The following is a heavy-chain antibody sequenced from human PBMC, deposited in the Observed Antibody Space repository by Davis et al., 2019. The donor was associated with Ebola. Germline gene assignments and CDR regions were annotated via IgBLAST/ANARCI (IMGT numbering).Heavy chain of an antibody. CDR1: GGSFSGYY. V-gene: IGHV4-34*01. J-gene: IGHJ5*02. CDR2: INHSGST. CDR3: ARRRGLGYCSGGSCYRAWFDP. D-gene: IGHD2-15*01. Sequence: MPSETLSLTCAVYGGSFSGYYWGWIRQPPGKGLEWIGEINHSGSTNYNPSLKSRVTISVDTSKNQFSLKLSSVTAADTAVYYCARRRGLGYCSGGSCYRAWFDPWGQGTLVTVSS.